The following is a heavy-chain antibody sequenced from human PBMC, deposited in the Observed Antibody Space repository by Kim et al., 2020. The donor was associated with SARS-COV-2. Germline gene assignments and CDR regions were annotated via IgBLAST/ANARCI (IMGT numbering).Heavy chain of an antibody. CDR3: ARESPYNSSGSMTPTDYYYGMDV. Sequence: ASVKVSCKASGYTFTNYGITWVRQAPGQGLERMGWISAYNGNTNYAQNFQGRVTMTTDTSTRTAYMELRSLRSDDTAVYYCARESPYNSSGSMTPTDYYYGMDVWGQGTTVTVSS. V-gene: IGHV1-18*01. CDR1: GYTFTNYG. D-gene: IGHD6-13*01. J-gene: IGHJ6*02. CDR2: ISAYNGNT.